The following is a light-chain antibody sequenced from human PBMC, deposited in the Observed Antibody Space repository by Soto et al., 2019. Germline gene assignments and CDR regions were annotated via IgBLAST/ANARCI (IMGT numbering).Light chain of an antibody. Sequence: ETVLTQSPGTVSLSPGERATLSCTTSQSVRSNYLAWYQQKPGQAPRLLIYGVFSRATGIPDRFSGSGSGTDFTLTISGLEPEDSAVYYCQQCARSPLTFGQGTKVEMK. CDR3: QQCARSPLT. V-gene: IGKV3-20*01. CDR2: GVF. J-gene: IGKJ1*01. CDR1: QSVRSNY.